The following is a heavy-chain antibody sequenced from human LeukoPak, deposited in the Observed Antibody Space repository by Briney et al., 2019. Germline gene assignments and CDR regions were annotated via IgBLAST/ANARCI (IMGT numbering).Heavy chain of an antibody. CDR3: ARDVHGDYGSGWFDP. D-gene: IGHD4-17*01. CDR2: ISVYNGNT. V-gene: IGHV1-18*01. CDR1: SYIFTNYG. J-gene: IGHJ5*02. Sequence: ASVKVSCKASSYIFTNYGISWVRQAPGQGLEWMGWISVYNGNTNYAQKFQGRVTMTTDTSTNTAYMELRSLRSDDTAVFYCARDVHGDYGSGWFDPWGQGTLVSVSS.